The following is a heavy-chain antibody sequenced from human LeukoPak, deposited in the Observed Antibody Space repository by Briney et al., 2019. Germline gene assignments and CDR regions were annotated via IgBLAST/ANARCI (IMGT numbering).Heavy chain of an antibody. D-gene: IGHD3-10*01. CDR2: ISGTADRT. CDR1: GFTFSSYA. V-gene: IGHV3-23*01. J-gene: IGHJ5*02. CDR3: ANSRGYGSGNL. Sequence: GGSLRLSCAASGFTFSSYAMHWVRQAPGKGLEWVSAISGTADRTYYVGSVKGRFTVSRDNSKNMVYLQMSGLRTEDTAVYYCANSRGYGSGNLWGQGTLVTVSS.